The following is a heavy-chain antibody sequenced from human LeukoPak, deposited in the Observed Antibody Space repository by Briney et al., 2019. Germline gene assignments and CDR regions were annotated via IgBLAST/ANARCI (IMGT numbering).Heavy chain of an antibody. Sequence: KVSCKASGYTFTSYGISWVRQAPGQGLEWMGIIYPGDSDTRYSPSFQGQVTISADKSISTAYLQWSSLKASDTAMYYCARSIAARPPLDYWGQGTLVTVSS. D-gene: IGHD6-6*01. CDR1: GYTFTSYG. J-gene: IGHJ4*02. CDR2: IYPGDSDT. V-gene: IGHV5-51*01. CDR3: ARSIAARPPLDY.